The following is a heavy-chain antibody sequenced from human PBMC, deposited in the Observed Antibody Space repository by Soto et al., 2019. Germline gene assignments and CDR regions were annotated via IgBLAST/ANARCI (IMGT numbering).Heavy chain of an antibody. Sequence: PSETLSLTCTVSGGSISSGDYYWSWIRQPPGKGLEWIGYIYYSGSTYYNPSLKSRVTISVDTSKNQFSLKLSSVTAADTAVYYCARGGDIVVVPAAREGYYYYGMDVWGQGTTVTVSS. V-gene: IGHV4-30-4*01. D-gene: IGHD2-2*01. CDR3: ARGGDIVVVPAAREGYYYYGMDV. J-gene: IGHJ6*02. CDR2: IYYSGST. CDR1: GGSISSGDYY.